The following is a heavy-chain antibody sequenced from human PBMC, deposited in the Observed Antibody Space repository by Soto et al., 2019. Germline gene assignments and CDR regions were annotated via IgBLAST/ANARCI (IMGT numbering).Heavy chain of an antibody. J-gene: IGHJ4*02. D-gene: IGHD1-26*01. CDR3: ARDSASGSYSGY. CDR1: GFTFSSYS. V-gene: IGHV3-21*01. Sequence: PVGSLRLSCAASGFTFSSYSMNWVRQAPGKGLEWVSSISSSSSYIYYADSVKGRFTISRDNAKNSLYLQMNSLRAEDTAVYYCARDSASGSYSGYWGQGTLVTVSS. CDR2: ISSSSSYI.